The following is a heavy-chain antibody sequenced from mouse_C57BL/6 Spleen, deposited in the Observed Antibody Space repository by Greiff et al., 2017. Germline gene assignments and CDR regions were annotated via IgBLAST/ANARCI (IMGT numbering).Heavy chain of an antibody. CDR3: ARDSSGSWFAY. J-gene: IGHJ3*01. D-gene: IGHD3-2*02. CDR1: GYTFTSYW. CDR2: IHPNSSST. V-gene: IGHV1-64*01. Sequence: QVQLQQPGAELVKPGASVKLSCKASGYTFTSYWMHWVKQRPGQGLEWIGMIHPNSSSTNYNEKFKSKATLTVDKSSSTAYMQLSSLTSEDSAVYYCARDSSGSWFAYWGQGTLVTVSA.